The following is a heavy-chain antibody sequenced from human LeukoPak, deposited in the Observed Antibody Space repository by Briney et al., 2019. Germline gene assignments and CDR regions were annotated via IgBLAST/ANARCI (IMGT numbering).Heavy chain of an antibody. CDR2: IYYSGST. V-gene: IGHV4-39*07. J-gene: IGHJ4*02. Sequence: SETLSLTCTVSGGSISSSSYYWGWIRQPPGKGLEWIGSIYYSGSTYYNPSLKSRVTISVDTSKNQFSLKLSSVTAADTAVYYCARVISYRMAAAADYWGQGTLVTVSS. CDR1: GGSISSSSYY. D-gene: IGHD6-13*01. CDR3: ARVISYRMAAAADY.